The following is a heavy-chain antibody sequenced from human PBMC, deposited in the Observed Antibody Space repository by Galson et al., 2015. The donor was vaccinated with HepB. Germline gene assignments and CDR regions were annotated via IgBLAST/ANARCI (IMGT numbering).Heavy chain of an antibody. CDR2: INPNSGGA. CDR3: ARVPAPNCGGDCYPDY. CDR1: GYTFTGYY. D-gene: IGHD2-21*02. V-gene: IGHV1-2*02. J-gene: IGHJ4*02. Sequence: SVKVSCKASGYTFTGYYMHWVRQAPGQGLEWMGWINPNSGGANYAQKFQGRVTMTRDTSISTAYMELSRLRSDDTAAYYCARVPAPNCGGDCYPDYWGQGTLVTVSS.